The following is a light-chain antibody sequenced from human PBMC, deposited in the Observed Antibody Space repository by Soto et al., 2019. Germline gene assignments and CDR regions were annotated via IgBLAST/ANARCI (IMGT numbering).Light chain of an antibody. CDR3: SSYAGTHIV. V-gene: IGLV2-8*01. Sequence: QSALTQPPSASGSPGQSVAISCTGTSSDVGGYNYVSWYQQHPGKAPKLMIYDVSKRPSGVPDRFSGSKSGNTASLTVSGLQAEDEDDYYCSSYAGTHIVFGTGTKVTV. CDR2: DVS. CDR1: SSDVGGYNY. J-gene: IGLJ1*01.